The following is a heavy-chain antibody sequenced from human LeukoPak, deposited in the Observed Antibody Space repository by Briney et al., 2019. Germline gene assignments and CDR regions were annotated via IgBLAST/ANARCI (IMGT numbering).Heavy chain of an antibody. CDR2: IYTSGNS. CDR1: GGSISSYY. CDR3: AREVAWFGVNWFDP. V-gene: IGHV4-4*07. Sequence: SETLSLTCTVSGGSISSYYWSWIRQPAGKGLEWIGRIYTSGNSNYNPSLKSRVTMSVDTSKNQFSLKLSSVTAADTAVYYCAREVAWFGVNWFDPWGQGTLVTVSS. J-gene: IGHJ5*02. D-gene: IGHD3-10*01.